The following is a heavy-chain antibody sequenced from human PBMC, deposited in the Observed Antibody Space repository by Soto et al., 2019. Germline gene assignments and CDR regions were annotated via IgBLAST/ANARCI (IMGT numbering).Heavy chain of an antibody. D-gene: IGHD3-10*01. V-gene: IGHV1-2*02. CDR3: ARGRGYYYGSGSYYYPDDY. CDR2: INPNSGGT. J-gene: IGHJ4*02. Sequence: ASVKVSCKASGYTFTGYYMHWVRQAPGQGLEWMGWINPNSGGTNYAQKFQGRVTTTRDTSISTAYMELSRLRSDDTAVYYCARGRGYYYGSGSYYYPDDYWGQGTLVTVSS. CDR1: GYTFTGYY.